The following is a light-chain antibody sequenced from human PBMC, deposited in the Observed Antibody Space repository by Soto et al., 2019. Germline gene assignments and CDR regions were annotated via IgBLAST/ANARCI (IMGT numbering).Light chain of an antibody. CDR1: RDISDY. Sequence: DLQMTQSPSSLSASVGDRVTISCRASRDISDYVNWFQHKPGRVPKLLIYAASVLQSGVPGRFSGSGSESGTEYTLTIPNLQPEVFGTYLSQQSYSPPLSFDGGTRVEIK. J-gene: IGKJ4*01. V-gene: IGKV1-39*01. CDR3: QQSYSPPLS. CDR2: AAS.